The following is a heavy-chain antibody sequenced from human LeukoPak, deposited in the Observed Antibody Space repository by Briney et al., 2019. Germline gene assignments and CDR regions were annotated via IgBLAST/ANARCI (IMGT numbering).Heavy chain of an antibody. Sequence: GGSLRLSCAASGFTFSSYSMNWVRQAPGKGLEWVAVIWYDGSEKYYRDSVKGRFSASRDNSRNTLYLQMNNLRVEDTAVYYCARDRSVDYFDEWGRGTQVTVSS. CDR1: GFTFSSYS. J-gene: IGHJ4*02. D-gene: IGHD4-23*01. CDR2: IWYDGSEK. V-gene: IGHV3-33*08. CDR3: ARDRSVDYFDE.